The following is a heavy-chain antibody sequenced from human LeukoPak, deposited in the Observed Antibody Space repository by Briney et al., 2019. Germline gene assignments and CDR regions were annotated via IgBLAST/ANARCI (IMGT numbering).Heavy chain of an antibody. CDR2: IGGSGDTT. J-gene: IGHJ4*02. Sequence: GGSLRLSCATSGFIFSNYAVNWVRQAPGKGLEWVSIIGGSGDTTYYADSVKGRFTISRDNSKNTLYLQMNSLRPEDTAVYYCAKDDAWLQYGNWGRGTLVTVSS. V-gene: IGHV3-23*01. D-gene: IGHD5-24*01. CDR1: GFIFSNYA. CDR3: AKDDAWLQYGN.